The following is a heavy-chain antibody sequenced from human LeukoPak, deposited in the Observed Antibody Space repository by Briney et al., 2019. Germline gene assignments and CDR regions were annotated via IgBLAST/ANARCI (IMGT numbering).Heavy chain of an antibody. CDR1: GGSISSSSYY. J-gene: IGHJ4*02. CDR2: IYYSGST. Sequence: PSETLSLTCTVSGGSISSSSYYWGWIRQPPGKGLEWIGSIYYSGSTYYNPSLKSRVTISVDTSKNQFSLKLSSVTAADTAVYYCARSITIFGFGYLWDYWGQGTLVTVSS. V-gene: IGHV4-39*01. D-gene: IGHD3-3*01. CDR3: ARSITIFGFGYLWDY.